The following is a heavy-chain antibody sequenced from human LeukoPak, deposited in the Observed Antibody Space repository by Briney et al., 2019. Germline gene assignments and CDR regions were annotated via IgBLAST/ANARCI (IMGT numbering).Heavy chain of an antibody. CDR1: GFTFSNYA. CDR2: FSGSGGST. V-gene: IGHV3-23*01. D-gene: IGHD3-10*01. Sequence: PGGSLRLSCAASGFTFSNYAMSWVRQAPGKGLEWVTAFSGSGGSTYYADSVKGRFTISRDNSKNTLYLQMNSLTAADTAVYYCARSDGYGLVGIWGQGTMITVSS. CDR3: ARSDGYGLVGI. J-gene: IGHJ3*02.